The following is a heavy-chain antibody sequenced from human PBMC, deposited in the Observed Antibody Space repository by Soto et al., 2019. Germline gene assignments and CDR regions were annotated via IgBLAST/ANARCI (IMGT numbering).Heavy chain of an antibody. CDR2: IIPMFGTV. J-gene: IGHJ6*02. V-gene: IGHV1-69*01. CDR1: GGTFSSNN. Sequence: QVQLVQSGAEVKKSGSSVKVSCKASGGTFSSNNISWVRQAPGQGLEWMGGIIPMFGTVNYAQKFQGRVTIIADESTSTAYMELSSLRSEDTAVYFCARGYCNGGSCFYYHGMDVWGQGTTVTVSS. D-gene: IGHD2-15*01. CDR3: ARGYCNGGSCFYYHGMDV.